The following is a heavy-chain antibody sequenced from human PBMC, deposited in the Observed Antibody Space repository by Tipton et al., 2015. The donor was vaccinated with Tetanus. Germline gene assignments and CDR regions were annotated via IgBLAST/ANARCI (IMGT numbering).Heavy chain of an antibody. D-gene: IGHD4-11*01. V-gene: IGHV4-30-4*08. Sequence: LRLSCTVSGGSVRSGDYSWNWIRQPPGKGLEWIAFIHHSGLAFSKPSLKGRVSISIDTSQNQFSLRLTSVTAADTAVYFCARNVYTVTNDAFDIWGHGTLVNVSS. CDR3: ARNVYTVTNDAFDI. CDR1: GGSVRSGDYS. CDR2: IHHSGLA. J-gene: IGHJ3*02.